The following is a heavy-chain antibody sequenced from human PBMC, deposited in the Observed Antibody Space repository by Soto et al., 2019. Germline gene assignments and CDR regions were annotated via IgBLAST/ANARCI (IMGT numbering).Heavy chain of an antibody. CDR2: IYYSGST. CDR1: GGSISSYY. CDR3: ARVLESYNWNDASWYFDL. V-gene: IGHV4-59*01. Sequence: SETLSLTCTVSGGSISSYYWSWIRQPPGKGLEWIGYIYYSGSTNYNPSLKSRVTISVDTSKNQFSLKLSSVTAADTAVYYCARVLESYNWNDASWYFDLWGRGTLVTVSS. D-gene: IGHD1-1*01. J-gene: IGHJ2*01.